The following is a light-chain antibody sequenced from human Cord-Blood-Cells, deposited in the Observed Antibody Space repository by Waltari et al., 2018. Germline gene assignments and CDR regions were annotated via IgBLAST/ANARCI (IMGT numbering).Light chain of an antibody. CDR3: CSYAGSSTWV. J-gene: IGLJ3*02. Sequence: QSALTQPASVSGSPGQSITISCTGTSSDVGSYHLVSWYQQHPGKAPKLMIYECSKRPSGVSNRFSGSKSGNTASLTISGLQAEDEADYYCCSYAGSSTWVFGGGTKLTVL. V-gene: IGLV2-23*01. CDR2: ECS. CDR1: SSDVGSYHL.